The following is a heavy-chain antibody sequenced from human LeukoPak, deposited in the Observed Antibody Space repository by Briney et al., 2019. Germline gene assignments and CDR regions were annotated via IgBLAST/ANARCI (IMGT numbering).Heavy chain of an antibody. CDR2: INADGGRT. Sequence: GRSLRLSCAASGFTIRAYAMHWVRQPPGKGLEWVSHINADGGRTYYADSVKERFPIPRDNRKNTLYMQMHSLRSEDSPLFYCATWAFYHGLDVWGQRTTVTVSS. D-gene: IGHD2/OR15-2a*01. V-gene: IGHV3-43*02. CDR3: ATWAFYHGLDV. CDR1: GFTIRAYA. J-gene: IGHJ6*02.